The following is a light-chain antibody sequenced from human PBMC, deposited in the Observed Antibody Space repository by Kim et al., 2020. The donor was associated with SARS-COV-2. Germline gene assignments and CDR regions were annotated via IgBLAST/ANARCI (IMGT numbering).Light chain of an antibody. V-gene: IGLV1-40*01. CDR2: GNS. CDR3: QSYDSSLSGYV. J-gene: IGLJ1*01. Sequence: QSVLTQSPSVSGAPGQRVTISCTGSSSNFGAGYDVNWYQHFPRTAPKLLIYGNSNRPSGVPDRFSGSKSGTSASLAITGLQAEDETDYYCQSYDSSLSGYVFGTGTKVTVL. CDR1: SSNFGAGYD.